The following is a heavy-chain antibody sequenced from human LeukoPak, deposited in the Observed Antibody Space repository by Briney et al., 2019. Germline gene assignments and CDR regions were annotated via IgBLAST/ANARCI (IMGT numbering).Heavy chain of an antibody. CDR2: INHSGST. D-gene: IGHD6-13*01. V-gene: IGHV4-34*01. CDR1: SGSFSGYY. Sequence: SETLSLTCAVYSGSFSGYYWSWIRQPPGKGLEWIGEINHSGSTNYNPSLKSRVTISVDTSKNQFSLKLSSVTAADTAVYYCARGRSSWDNWGQGTLVTVSS. CDR3: ARGRSSWDN. J-gene: IGHJ4*02.